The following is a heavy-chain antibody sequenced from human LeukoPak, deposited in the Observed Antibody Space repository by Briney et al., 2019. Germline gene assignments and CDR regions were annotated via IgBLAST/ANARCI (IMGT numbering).Heavy chain of an antibody. Sequence: PGGSLRLSCTASGFSFSGHWMHWARQLPGKGLVWVSRISPTGSTTSYADSVKGRFTVSRDNAKTSLYLQMNSLRAEDTAVYYCARSLWPEDYWGQGTLVTVSS. CDR1: GFSFSGHW. CDR3: ARSLWPEDY. D-gene: IGHD5-18*01. CDR2: ISPTGSTT. V-gene: IGHV3-74*01. J-gene: IGHJ4*02.